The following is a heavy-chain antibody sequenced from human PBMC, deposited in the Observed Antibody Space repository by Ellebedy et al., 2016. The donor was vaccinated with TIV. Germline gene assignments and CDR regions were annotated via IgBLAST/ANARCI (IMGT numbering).Heavy chain of an antibody. D-gene: IGHD2-2*01. Sequence: SETLSLXXTVSGGSISSYYWSWIRQPAGKGLEWFGRIYTSGSTNYNPSLKSRVTMSVDTSKNQFSLKLSSVTAADTAVYYCARAKLGGSADIVVVPAYYYYMDVWGKGTTVTVSS. CDR3: ARAKLGGSADIVVVPAYYYYMDV. V-gene: IGHV4-4*07. J-gene: IGHJ6*03. CDR1: GGSISSYY. CDR2: IYTSGST.